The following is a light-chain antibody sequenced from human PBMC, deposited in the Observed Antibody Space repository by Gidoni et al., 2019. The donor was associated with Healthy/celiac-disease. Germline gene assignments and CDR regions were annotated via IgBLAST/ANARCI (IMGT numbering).Light chain of an antibody. J-gene: IGKJ1*01. CDR3: QQYGSSPSWT. CDR2: GAS. CDR1: QSVSSSY. Sequence: EIVLTQSPGTLSLSPRERATLSCRASQSVSSSYLAWYQQKPGQAPRLLIYGASSRATGIPDRFSGSGSGTDFTLTISRLEPEDFAVYYCQQYGSSPSWTFGQGIKVEIK. V-gene: IGKV3-20*01.